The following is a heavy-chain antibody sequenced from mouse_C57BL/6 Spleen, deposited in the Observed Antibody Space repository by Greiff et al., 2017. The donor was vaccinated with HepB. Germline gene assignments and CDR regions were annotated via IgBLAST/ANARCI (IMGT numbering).Heavy chain of an antibody. CDR2: INPNNGGT. CDR1: GYTFTDYY. CDR3: AQITTVESTGWYFDV. J-gene: IGHJ1*03. D-gene: IGHD1-1*01. Sequence: VQLQQSGPELVKPGASVKISCKASGYTFTDYYMNWVKQSHGKSLEWIGDINPNNGGTSYNQKFKGKATLTVDKSSSTAYMELRSLTSEDSAVYYCAQITTVESTGWYFDVWGTGTTVTVSS. V-gene: IGHV1-26*01.